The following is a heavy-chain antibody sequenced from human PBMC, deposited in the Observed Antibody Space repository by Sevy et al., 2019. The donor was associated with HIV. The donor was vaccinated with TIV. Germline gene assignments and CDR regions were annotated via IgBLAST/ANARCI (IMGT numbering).Heavy chain of an antibody. J-gene: IGHJ4*02. V-gene: IGHV4-59*01. Sequence: SETLSLTCTVSGVSISPYYWAWIRQPPGKGLECIGFSGNTNYNPSLKTRVTTSVDTSKNQFSLKLSSVTAADTAIYYCARGGPNQQQLDYFDCWGQRTLVTVSS. D-gene: IGHD6-13*01. CDR3: ARGGPNQQQLDYFDC. CDR1: GVSISPYY. CDR2: SGNT.